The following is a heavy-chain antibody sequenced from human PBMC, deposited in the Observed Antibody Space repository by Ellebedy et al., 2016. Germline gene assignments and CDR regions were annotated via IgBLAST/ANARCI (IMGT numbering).Heavy chain of an antibody. CDR1: GYTFSRFH. CDR3: ARGGVYSPNWYFDV. CDR2: IHPSGGST. Sequence: ASVKVSXKASGYTFSRFHEYWVRQAPGQGLEWMGVIHPSGGSTSYAQNFQGRVTMTTDPSTSTVYMDLSSLTSADTAMYYCARGGVYSPNWYFDVWGRGTLVTVSS. V-gene: IGHV1-46*01. D-gene: IGHD5/OR15-5a*01. J-gene: IGHJ2*01.